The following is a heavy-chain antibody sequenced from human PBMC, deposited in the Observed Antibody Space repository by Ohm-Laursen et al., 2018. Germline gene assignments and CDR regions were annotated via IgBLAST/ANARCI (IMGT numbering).Heavy chain of an antibody. CDR2: IHGSYGTT. Sequence: SLRLSCTASGFTFSSYAMSWVRQAPGKGLEWVSSIHGSYGTTFYADSVKGRFTISRDNSKNTLYLQMNSLRAEDTAVYYCAKVYYDSSGFDYWGQGTLVTVSS. CDR3: AKVYYDSSGFDY. J-gene: IGHJ4*02. D-gene: IGHD3-22*01. V-gene: IGHV3-23*01. CDR1: GFTFSSYA.